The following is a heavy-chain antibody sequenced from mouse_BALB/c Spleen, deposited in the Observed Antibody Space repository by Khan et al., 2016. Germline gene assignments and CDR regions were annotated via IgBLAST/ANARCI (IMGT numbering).Heavy chain of an antibody. D-gene: IGHD2-4*01. Sequence: EVELVESGGGLVKPGGSLKLSCAASGFTFSDYYMYWVRQTPDKRLEWVATISDGGSYTYYPDSVKGRFTISRDNAKNNLYLQMSRLKSEETAMYYCAREGLRRGFAYWGQGTLVTVSA. CDR2: ISDGGSYT. CDR3: AREGLRRGFAY. CDR1: GFTFSDYY. V-gene: IGHV5-4*02. J-gene: IGHJ3*01.